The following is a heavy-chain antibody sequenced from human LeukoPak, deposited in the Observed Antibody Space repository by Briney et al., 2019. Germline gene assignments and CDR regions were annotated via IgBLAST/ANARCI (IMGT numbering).Heavy chain of an antibody. CDR3: ARVGRGDHTWGSYSFDY. CDR1: GDSISGYH. D-gene: IGHD3-16*01. Sequence: SETLSLTCTVSGDSISGYHWSWIRQPPGKGLEWIGYICYSGSTKYNPSLKSRVIISVDTSKNQFSLNLSSLTAADTAVYYCARVGRGDHTWGSYSFDYWGQGTLVTVS. J-gene: IGHJ4*02. CDR2: ICYSGST. V-gene: IGHV4-59*01.